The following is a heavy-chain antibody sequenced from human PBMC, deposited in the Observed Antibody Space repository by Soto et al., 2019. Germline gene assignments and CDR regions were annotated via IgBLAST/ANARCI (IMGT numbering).Heavy chain of an antibody. Sequence: QVQLVESGGGVVQPGRSLRLSCAASGFTFSRYDMHWVRQAPGKGLEWVAVISYDGSNKYYADSVKGRFTISRDNSKNTLYLQMNSLRAEDTAVYYCARDQVVVVPTYGMDVWGQGTTVTVSS. D-gene: IGHD2-2*01. J-gene: IGHJ6*02. CDR2: ISYDGSNK. CDR3: ARDQVVVVPTYGMDV. V-gene: IGHV3-30-3*01. CDR1: GFTFSRYD.